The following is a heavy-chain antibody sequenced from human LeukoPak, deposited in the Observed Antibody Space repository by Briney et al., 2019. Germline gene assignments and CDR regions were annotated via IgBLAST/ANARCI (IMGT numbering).Heavy chain of an antibody. CDR3: ARDRSMSGWYIDL. V-gene: IGHV3-33*01. CDR2: IWYDGSNK. Sequence: GRSLRLSCAASGFTFSSYGMHWVRQAPGKGLEWVAVIWYDGSNKYFPDSVQGRFTISRDNSKNILYLQVNSLRAEDTAVYYCARDRSMSGWYIDLWGRGTLVTVSS. CDR1: GFTFSSYG. J-gene: IGHJ2*01. D-gene: IGHD2/OR15-2a*01.